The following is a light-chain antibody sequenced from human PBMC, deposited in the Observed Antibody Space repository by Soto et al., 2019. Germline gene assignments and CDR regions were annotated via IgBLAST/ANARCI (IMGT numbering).Light chain of an antibody. CDR2: DAS. CDR1: QSVSSY. J-gene: IGKJ3*01. CDR3: QQRSNWPIT. V-gene: IGKV3-11*01. Sequence: EIVLTQSPATLSLSPGERATLSCRASQSVSSYLAWYQQKPGKAPRLLIYDASNRATAIPARFSGSGSGTDFTLTISSLEPEDFAVYYCQQRSNWPITFGPGTKVEIK.